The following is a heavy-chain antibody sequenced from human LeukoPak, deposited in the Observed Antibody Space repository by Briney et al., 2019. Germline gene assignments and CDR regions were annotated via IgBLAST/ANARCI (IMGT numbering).Heavy chain of an antibody. D-gene: IGHD4-11*01. Sequence: SVKVSCKASGGTFSSYAISWVRQAPGQGLEWMGGIIPIFGTANYAQKFQGRVTITADESTSTAYMELSSLRSEDTAVYYCARESGERRVTTYYYYGMDVWGQGTTVTVSS. V-gene: IGHV1-69*13. CDR3: ARESGERRVTTYYYYGMDV. CDR2: IIPIFGTA. J-gene: IGHJ6*02. CDR1: GGTFSSYA.